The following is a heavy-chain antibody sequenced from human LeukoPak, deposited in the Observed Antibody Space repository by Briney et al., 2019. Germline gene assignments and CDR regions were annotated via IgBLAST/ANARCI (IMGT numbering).Heavy chain of an antibody. CDR2: IYSGGTT. CDR1: GFTVSSNY. J-gene: IGHJ4*02. Sequence: QAGGSLRLSCAASGFTVSSNYMTWVRQAPGKGLEWVSVIYSGGTTYYADSVKGRFTISRDNSKNTLYLQMNSLRAEDTAVYYCARVDSYGIFDYWGQGTLVTVSS. CDR3: ARVDSYGIFDY. D-gene: IGHD5-18*01. V-gene: IGHV3-53*01.